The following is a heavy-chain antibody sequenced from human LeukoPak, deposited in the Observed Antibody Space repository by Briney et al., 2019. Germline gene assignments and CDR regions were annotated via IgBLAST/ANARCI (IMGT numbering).Heavy chain of an antibody. CDR3: ATGLRYFDWLDAFDI. Sequence: ASVKVSFKASGGTFSSYAISWVRQAPGQGLEWMGRVIPGLGITNYAQRFQGRVTITADKSTSTAYMELSSPRSEDTAVYYSATGLRYFDWLDAFDIWGQGTMVTVSS. D-gene: IGHD3-9*01. CDR2: VIPGLGIT. CDR1: GGTFSSYA. J-gene: IGHJ3*02. V-gene: IGHV1-69*04.